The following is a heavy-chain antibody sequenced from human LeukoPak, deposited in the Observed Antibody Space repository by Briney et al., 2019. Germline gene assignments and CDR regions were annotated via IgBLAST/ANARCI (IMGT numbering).Heavy chain of an antibody. J-gene: IGHJ4*02. V-gene: IGHV4-39*01. CDR3: ARFKGGTGFVY. CDR2: ISSSGKA. Sequence: SETLSLTCAVSGGSITTTDFDWAWIRQPPGQRFEWIATISSSGKAYYYPSLMSRVTISVDTSKNQFSLDVTSVTAADTGLFYCARFKGGTGFVYWGRGILVIVS. D-gene: IGHD1-26*01. CDR1: GGSITTTDFD.